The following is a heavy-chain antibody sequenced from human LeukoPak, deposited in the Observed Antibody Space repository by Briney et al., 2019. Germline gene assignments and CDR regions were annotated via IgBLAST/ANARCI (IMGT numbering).Heavy chain of an antibody. CDR2: INPNSGGT. D-gene: IGHD3-22*01. Sequence: ASVKVSCKASGYTFTGYYMHWVRQAPGQGLEWMGWINPNSGGTNYAQKFQGRVTMTRDTSISTAYMELRSLRSEDTAVYYCARAPTGYYDSSGYYSSLNPFDPWGQGTLVTVSS. CDR3: ARAPTGYYDSSGYYSSLNPFDP. J-gene: IGHJ5*02. CDR1: GYTFTGYY. V-gene: IGHV1-2*02.